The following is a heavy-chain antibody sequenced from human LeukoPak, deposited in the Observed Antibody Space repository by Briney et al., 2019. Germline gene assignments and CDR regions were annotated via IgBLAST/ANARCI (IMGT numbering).Heavy chain of an antibody. CDR2: IYYSGST. V-gene: IGHV4-39*01. D-gene: IGHD6-13*01. J-gene: IGHJ4*02. CDR1: GGSISSSSYN. Sequence: SETLSLTCTVSGGSISSSSYNWGWIRQPPGKGLEWIESIYYSGSTYYNPSLKSRVTISVDTSKNQFSLKLSSVTAADTAVYYCTTRGAYSSSLFDYWGQGTLVTVSS. CDR3: TTRGAYSSSLFDY.